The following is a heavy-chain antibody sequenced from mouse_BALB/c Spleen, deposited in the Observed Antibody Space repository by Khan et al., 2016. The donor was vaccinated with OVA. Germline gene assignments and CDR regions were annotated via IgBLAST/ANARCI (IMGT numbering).Heavy chain of an antibody. J-gene: IGHJ3*01. V-gene: IGHV1S137*01. CDR3: TRGGGGNRFAY. CDR1: GYTFTDFT. Sequence: QVQLQQSGAELVRPGVSVKISCKGSGYTFTDFTLHWVKQSHAMSLEWIGVISTYYGDATYNQRFKDKATMTVDKSSSTAYMELARLTSEDSAFYYCTRGGGGNRFAYWGQGTLVTVSA. CDR2: ISTYYGDA.